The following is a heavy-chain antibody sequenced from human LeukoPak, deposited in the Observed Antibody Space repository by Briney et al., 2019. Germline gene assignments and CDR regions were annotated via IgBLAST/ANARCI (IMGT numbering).Heavy chain of an antibody. J-gene: IGHJ4*02. D-gene: IGHD3-10*01. Sequence: ASVKVSRKASGGTFSSYAISWVRQAPGQGLEWMGGIIPIFGTANYAQKFQGRVTITADESTSTAYMELSSLRSEDTAVYYCARGYYGSGSYYPVDYWGQGTLVTVSS. CDR2: IIPIFGTA. CDR3: ARGYYGSGSYYPVDY. V-gene: IGHV1-69*13. CDR1: GGTFSSYA.